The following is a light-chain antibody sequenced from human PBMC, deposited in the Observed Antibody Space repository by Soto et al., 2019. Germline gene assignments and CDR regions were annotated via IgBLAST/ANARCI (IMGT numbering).Light chain of an antibody. Sequence: EIVWTQSPGTLSLSPGERATLSCRASQSVSSYLAWYQQKPGQAPRLVIYGASNRATGIPDRFSGSGSGTDFTLTITRLEAEDFAMYYCQRYDSLRTFGQGTKVDI. J-gene: IGKJ1*01. CDR3: QRYDSLRT. V-gene: IGKV3-20*01. CDR1: QSVSSY. CDR2: GAS.